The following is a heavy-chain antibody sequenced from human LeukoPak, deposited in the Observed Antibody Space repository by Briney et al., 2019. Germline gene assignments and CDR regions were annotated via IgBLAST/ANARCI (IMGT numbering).Heavy chain of an antibody. D-gene: IGHD6-13*01. CDR2: IDPSDSYT. CDR3: ARDGIAAAESDY. Sequence: GESLKISCKGSGYSFTSYWISWVRQMPGKGLXWMGRIDPSDSYTNYSPSFQGHVTISADKSISTAYLQWSSLKASDTAMYYCARDGIAAAESDYWGQGTLVTVSS. CDR1: GYSFTSYW. V-gene: IGHV5-10-1*01. J-gene: IGHJ4*02.